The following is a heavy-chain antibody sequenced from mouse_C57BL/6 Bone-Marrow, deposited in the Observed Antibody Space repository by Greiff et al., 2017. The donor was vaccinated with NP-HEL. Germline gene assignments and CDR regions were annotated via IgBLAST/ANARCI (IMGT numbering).Heavy chain of an antibody. CDR1: GYSFTGYY. V-gene: IGHV1-42*01. CDR2: INPSTGGT. CDR3: ARQTGNYFDY. J-gene: IGHJ2*01. D-gene: IGHD4-1*01. Sequence: EVQLQQSGPELVKPGASVKISCKASGYSFTGYYMNWVKQSPEKSLEWIVEINPSTGGTTYNQKFKAKATLTVDKSSSTAYMQLKSLTSEDSAVYYCARQTGNYFDYWGQGTTLTVSS.